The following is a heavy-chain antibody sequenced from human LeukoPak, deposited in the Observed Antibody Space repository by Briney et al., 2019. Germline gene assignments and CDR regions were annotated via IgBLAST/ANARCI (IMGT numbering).Heavy chain of an antibody. CDR3: ARTYRDRISCDY. J-gene: IGHJ4*02. CDR2: INHSGST. V-gene: IGHV4-34*01. Sequence: SETLSLTCAVYGGSFSGYYWSWIRQPPGKGLEWIGEINHSGSTNYNPSLKSRVTISVDTSKNQFSLKLSSVTAADTAVYYCARTYRDRISCDYWGQGTLVTVSS. CDR1: GGSFSGYY. D-gene: IGHD5-24*01.